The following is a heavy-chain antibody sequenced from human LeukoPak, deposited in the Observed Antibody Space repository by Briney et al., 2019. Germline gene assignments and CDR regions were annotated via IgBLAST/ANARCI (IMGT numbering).Heavy chain of an antibody. CDR1: GFTFSSYG. CDR2: IWYDGSNK. CDR3: AKVRSGWYFYYGMDV. V-gene: IGHV3-33*06. Sequence: GRSLRLSCAASGFTFSSYGMHWVRQAPGKGLEWVAVIWYDGSNKYYADSVKGRFLISRDNSKNTLYLQMNSLRAEDTAAYYCAKVRSGWYFYYGMDVWGQGTTVTVAS. J-gene: IGHJ6*02.